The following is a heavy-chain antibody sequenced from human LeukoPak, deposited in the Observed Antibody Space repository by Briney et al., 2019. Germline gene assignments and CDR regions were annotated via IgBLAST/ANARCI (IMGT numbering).Heavy chain of an antibody. CDR3: ARGRAGITIFGVVIRGPHYFDY. Sequence: GGSLRLSCAASGFTFSSYWMSWVRQAPGKGLEWVANIKQDGSEKYYVDSVKGRFTISRDNAKNPLYLQMNSLRAEDTAVYYCARGRAGITIFGVVIRGPHYFDYWGQGTLVTVSS. D-gene: IGHD3-3*01. CDR1: GFTFSSYW. V-gene: IGHV3-7*01. J-gene: IGHJ4*02. CDR2: IKQDGSEK.